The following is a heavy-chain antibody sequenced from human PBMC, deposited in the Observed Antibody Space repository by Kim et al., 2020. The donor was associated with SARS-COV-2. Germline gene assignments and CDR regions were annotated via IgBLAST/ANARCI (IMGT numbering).Heavy chain of an antibody. D-gene: IGHD2-8*01. V-gene: IGHV4-34*01. Sequence: SETLSLTCAVYGGSFSGYYWSWIRQPPGKGLEWIGEINHSGSTNYNPSLKSRVTISVDTSKNQFSLKLSSVTAADTAVYYCARTNGPFDYWGQGTLVTVS. CDR3: ARTNGPFDY. CDR2: INHSGST. J-gene: IGHJ4*02. CDR1: GGSFSGYY.